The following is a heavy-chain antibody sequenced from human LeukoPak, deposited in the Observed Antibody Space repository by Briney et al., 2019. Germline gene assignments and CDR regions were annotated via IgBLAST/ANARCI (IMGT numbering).Heavy chain of an antibody. J-gene: IGHJ3*02. CDR1: GYTFTSYD. CDR2: MNPNSGNT. V-gene: IGHV1-8*01. D-gene: IGHD3-10*01. Sequence: ASVKVSCKASGYTFTSYDINWVRQATGQGLEWMEWMNPNSGNTGYAQKFQGRVTMTRNTSISTAYMELSSLRSEDTAVYYCARRPPTYYYGSGSSNKRAFDIWGQGTMVTVSS. CDR3: ARRPPTYYYGSGSSNKRAFDI.